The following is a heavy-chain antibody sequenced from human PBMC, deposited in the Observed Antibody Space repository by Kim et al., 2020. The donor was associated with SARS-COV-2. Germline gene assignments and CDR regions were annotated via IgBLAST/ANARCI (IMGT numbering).Heavy chain of an antibody. J-gene: IGHJ6*02. Sequence: GGSLRLSCAASGFTFDDYAMHWVRQAPGKGLEWVSGISWNSGSIGYADSVKGRFTISRDNAKNSLYLQMNSLRAEDTALYYCAKCYSSGWYYYYGMDVWGQGTTVTVSS. D-gene: IGHD6-19*01. V-gene: IGHV3-9*01. CDR3: AKCYSSGWYYYYGMDV. CDR2: ISWNSGSI. CDR1: GFTFDDYA.